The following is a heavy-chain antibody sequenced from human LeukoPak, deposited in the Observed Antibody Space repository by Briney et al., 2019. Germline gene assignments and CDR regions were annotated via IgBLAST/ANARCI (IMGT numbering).Heavy chain of an antibody. CDR1: GYTLTSYY. CDR2: INPSGGST. J-gene: IGHJ5*02. V-gene: IGHV1-46*01. CDR3: ARGQGYCSSTSCYAEWFDP. Sequence: ASVKVSCKASGYTLTSYYMHWVRQAPGQGLEWMGIINPSGGSTSYAQKFQGRVTMTRDTSTSTVYMELSSLRSEDTAVYYCARGQGYCSSTSCYAEWFDPWGQGTLVTVSS. D-gene: IGHD2-2*01.